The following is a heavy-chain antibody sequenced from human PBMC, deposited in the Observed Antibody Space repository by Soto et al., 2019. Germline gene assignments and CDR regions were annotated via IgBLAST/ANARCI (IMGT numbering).Heavy chain of an antibody. CDR1: GGSISSYY. CDR2: IYYSVST. J-gene: IGHJ5*02. D-gene: IGHD3-3*01. CDR3: ARGGPSRITIFGVVIGSWFDP. Sequence: PSETLSLTCTVSGGSISSYYWSWIRQPPGKGLEWIGYIYYSVSTNYNPSLKSRVTISVDMSKNQFSLKLSSVTAADTAVYYCARGGPSRITIFGVVIGSWFDPWGQGTLVTVSS. V-gene: IGHV4-59*01.